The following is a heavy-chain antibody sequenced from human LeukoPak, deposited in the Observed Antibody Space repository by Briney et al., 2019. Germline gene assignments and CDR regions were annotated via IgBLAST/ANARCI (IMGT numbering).Heavy chain of an antibody. V-gene: IGHV1-18*01. J-gene: IGHJ5*02. Sequence: ASVRVSCKASGYTFTSYGFSWVRQAPGQGLEWMGWISSYNGDTNYAQRVQDRVTMNTDTATSTAYMELRSLRSDDTAVYYCARVPLGDSSTYYYPKPDWFDPWGQGTLVIVSS. D-gene: IGHD3-22*01. CDR2: ISSYNGDT. CDR3: ARVPLGDSSTYYYPKPDWFDP. CDR1: GYTFTSYG.